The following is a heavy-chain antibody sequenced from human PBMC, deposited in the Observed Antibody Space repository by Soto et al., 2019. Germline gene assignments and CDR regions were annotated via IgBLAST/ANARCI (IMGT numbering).Heavy chain of an antibody. CDR1: GGTFSSYA. D-gene: IGHD3-16*01. CDR3: ARDFVRGYDLYYYGMDV. CDR2: IIPIFGTA. V-gene: IGHV1-69*01. J-gene: IGHJ6*02. Sequence: QVQLVQSGAEVKKPGSSVKVSCKASGGTFSSYAISWVRQAPGQGLEWMGGIIPIFGTANYAQKFQGRVTITADESTSTAYMELSSLRSEDTAVYYCARDFVRGYDLYYYGMDVWGQGTTVTVSS.